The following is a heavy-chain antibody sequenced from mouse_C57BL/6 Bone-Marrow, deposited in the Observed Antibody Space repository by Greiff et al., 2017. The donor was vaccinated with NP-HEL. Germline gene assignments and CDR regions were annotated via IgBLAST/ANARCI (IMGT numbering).Heavy chain of an antibody. CDR1: GFTFSNYW. CDR3: TGLLIYDGFYFDY. J-gene: IGHJ2*01. D-gene: IGHD2-3*01. CDR2: IRLKSDNYAT. Sequence: EVMLVESGGGLVQPGGSMKLSCVASGFTFSNYWMNWVRQSPEKGLEWVAQIRLKSDNYATHYAESVKGRFTISRDDSKSSVYLQMNNLRAEDTGIYYCTGLLIYDGFYFDYWGQGTTLTVSS. V-gene: IGHV6-3*01.